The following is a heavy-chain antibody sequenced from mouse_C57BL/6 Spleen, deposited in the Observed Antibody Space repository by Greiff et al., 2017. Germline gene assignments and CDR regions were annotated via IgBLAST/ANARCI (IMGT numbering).Heavy chain of an antibody. CDR2: ISSGGSYT. CDR3: ARQGGYYGSSGGYYAMDY. Sequence: EVKVVESGGDLVKPGGSLKLSCAASGFTFSSYGMSWVRQTPDKRLEWVATISSGGSYTYYPDSVKGRFTISRDNAKNTLYRQMSSLKSEDTAMYYCARQGGYYGSSGGYYAMDYWGQGTSVTVSS. CDR1: GFTFSSYG. V-gene: IGHV5-6*01. J-gene: IGHJ4*01. D-gene: IGHD1-1*01.